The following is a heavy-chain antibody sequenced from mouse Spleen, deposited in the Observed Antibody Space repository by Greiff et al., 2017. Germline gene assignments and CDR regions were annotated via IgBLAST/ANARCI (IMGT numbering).Heavy chain of an antibody. CDR3: ARHMITSCFDV. CDR1: GFTFSSYA. D-gene: IGHD2-4*01. J-gene: IGHJ1*01. V-gene: IGHV5-9-3*01. Sequence: EVQLVESGGGLVKLGGSLKLSCAASGFTFSSYAMSWVRQTPEKRLEWVATISSGGGNTYYPDSVKGRFTISRDNAKNTLYLQMSSLKSEDTAMYYCARHMITSCFDVWGAGTTVTVSS. CDR2: ISSGGGNT.